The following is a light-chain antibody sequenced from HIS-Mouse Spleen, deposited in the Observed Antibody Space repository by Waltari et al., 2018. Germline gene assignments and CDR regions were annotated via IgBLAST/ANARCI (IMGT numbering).Light chain of an antibody. J-gene: IGKJ2*01. CDR3: QQYYSTPYT. CDR2: WAS. V-gene: IGKV4-1*01. Sequence: DIVMTQSPDSLAVSLAERATIPSTPSQSVFYSSNNKNYLAWYQQKPGQPPKLLIYWASTRESGVPDRFSGSGSGTDFTLTISSLQAEDVAVYYCQQYYSTPYTFGQGTKLEIK. CDR1: QSVFYSSNNKNY.